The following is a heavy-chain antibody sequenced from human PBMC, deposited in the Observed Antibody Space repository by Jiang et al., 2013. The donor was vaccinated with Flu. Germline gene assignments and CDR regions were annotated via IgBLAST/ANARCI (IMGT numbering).Heavy chain of an antibody. V-gene: IGHV3-7*03. D-gene: IGHD3-3*01. J-gene: IGHJ6*02. CDR3: AGGLTTEIRFMEWLVNYGKDV. CDR2: IKQDGSEK. Sequence: PGGSLRLSCAASGFTFRSYWMSWVRQAPGKGLEWVANIKQDGSEKYYVDSVKGRFTISRDNAKNSLYLQMNSLRVEDTAVYYCAGGLTTEIRFMEWLVNYGKDVWGQGTTVSVSS. CDR1: GFTFRSYW.